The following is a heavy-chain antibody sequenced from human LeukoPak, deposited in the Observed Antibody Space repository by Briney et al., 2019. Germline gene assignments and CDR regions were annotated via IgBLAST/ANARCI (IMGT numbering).Heavy chain of an antibody. D-gene: IGHD3-10*01. Sequence: ASVKVSCKASGYTFSNYDFTWVRQAPGQGLEWMGWISAHNDNTNYVQKFQGRVTMTTDTSTRTAYMELRSLRSDDTAVYYCARVADYGSGSHLFDYWGQGTLVTVSS. V-gene: IGHV1-18*01. CDR1: GYTFSNYD. J-gene: IGHJ4*02. CDR3: ARVADYGSGSHLFDY. CDR2: ISAHNDNT.